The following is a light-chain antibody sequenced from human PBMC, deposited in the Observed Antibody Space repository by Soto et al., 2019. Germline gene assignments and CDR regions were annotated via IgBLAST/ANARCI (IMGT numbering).Light chain of an antibody. V-gene: IGKV3-20*01. Sequence: EIVLTQSPGTLSLSPGKRATSSCRASQSVSITYLAWYQQKPGQAPRLLIYGASIRATGITDRFSGSGSGTDFTLTISRLEPEDFAVYYCQQYGRSSWTFGQGTKVDIK. CDR2: GAS. CDR3: QQYGRSSWT. CDR1: QSVSITY. J-gene: IGKJ1*01.